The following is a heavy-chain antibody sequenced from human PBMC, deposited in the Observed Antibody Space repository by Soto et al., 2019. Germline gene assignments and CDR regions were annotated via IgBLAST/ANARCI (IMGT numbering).Heavy chain of an antibody. V-gene: IGHV1-18*04. CDR3: ARDPAIAARPSDDAFDI. Sequence: VASVKVSCKASGYTFTSYCISWVRQAPGQGLEWMGWISAYNGNTNYAQKLQGRVTMTTDTSTSTAYMELRSLRSDDTAVYYCARDPAIAARPSDDAFDIWGQGTMVTVSS. J-gene: IGHJ3*02. CDR1: GYTFTSYC. CDR2: ISAYNGNT. D-gene: IGHD6-6*01.